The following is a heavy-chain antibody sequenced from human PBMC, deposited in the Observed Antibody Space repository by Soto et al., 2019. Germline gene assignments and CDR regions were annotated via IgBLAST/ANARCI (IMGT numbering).Heavy chain of an antibody. Sequence: EVQLVESGGGLVQPGGSLRLSCAASGFTVSSFYMTWVRQAPGKGLQWVAVLSSGGSTYYADSVKGRFTISRDNSKNTLYLEMNCLRAEDTAVYYCARDTFGGAYDFLHGGQGTLVTVSS. CDR2: LSSGGST. V-gene: IGHV3-66*01. CDR3: ARDTFGGAYDFLH. CDR1: GFTVSSFY. D-gene: IGHD3-3*01. J-gene: IGHJ4*02.